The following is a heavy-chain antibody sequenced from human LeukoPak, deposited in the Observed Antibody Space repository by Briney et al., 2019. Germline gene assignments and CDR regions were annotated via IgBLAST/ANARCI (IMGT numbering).Heavy chain of an antibody. D-gene: IGHD5-18*01. Sequence: ESLKISCKGSGYSFTSYWIGWVRQMPGKGLEWMGIIYPGDSDTRYSPSFQGQVTISADKSISTAYLQWSSLKASDTAMYYCARGTRGYSYGTASFDYWGQGTLVTVSS. V-gene: IGHV5-51*01. J-gene: IGHJ4*02. CDR3: ARGTRGYSYGTASFDY. CDR2: IYPGDSDT. CDR1: GYSFTSYW.